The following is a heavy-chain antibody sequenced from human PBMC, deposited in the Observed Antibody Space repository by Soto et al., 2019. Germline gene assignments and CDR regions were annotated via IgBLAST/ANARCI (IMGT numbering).Heavy chain of an antibody. V-gene: IGHV1-2*04. Sequence: ASVKVSCKASGYTFTGYYMHWVRQAPGQGLEWMGWINPNSGGTNYAQKFQGWVTMTRDTSISTAYMELSRLRSDDTAVYYCARDGYYEASGMHVWGQGTTVTVSS. CDR1: GYTFTGYY. J-gene: IGHJ6*02. CDR2: INPNSGGT. D-gene: IGHD3-22*01. CDR3: ARDGYYEASGMHV.